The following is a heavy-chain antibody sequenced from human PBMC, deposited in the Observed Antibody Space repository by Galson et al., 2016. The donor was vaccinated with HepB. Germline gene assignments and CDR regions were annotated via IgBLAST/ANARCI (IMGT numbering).Heavy chain of an antibody. CDR2: ISNTGNTI. J-gene: IGHJ3*01. CDR3: ETGSNYVIVPGSFEF. CDR1: GITFRDHY. D-gene: IGHD3-10*01. V-gene: IGHV3-11*01. Sequence: SLRLSCAASGITFRDHYMSWIRQAPGKGLEWISYISNTGNTIYYADSVKGRFTISRDNAKNSVFLQMNSLRAEDTAPYYCETGSNYVIVPGSFEFWGQGAMVTVSS.